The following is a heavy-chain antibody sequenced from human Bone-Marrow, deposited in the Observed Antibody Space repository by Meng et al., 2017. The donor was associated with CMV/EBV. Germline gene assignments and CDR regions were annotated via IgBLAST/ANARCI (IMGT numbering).Heavy chain of an antibody. Sequence: SETLSLTCSVSGDSIMSHYWSWIRQPPGKGLELIGYIHYSGNTNYNPSLKGRVTISVDTSRNQFSLKLNSVTAADTALYFCARLSGSFANWGQGDLVNVAS. D-gene: IGHD1-26*01. CDR3: ARLSGSFAN. CDR2: IHYSGNT. V-gene: IGHV4-59*11. CDR1: GDSIMSHY. J-gene: IGHJ4*02.